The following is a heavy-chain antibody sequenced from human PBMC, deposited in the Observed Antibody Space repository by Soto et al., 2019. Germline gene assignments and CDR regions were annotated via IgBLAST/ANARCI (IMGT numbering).Heavy chain of an antibody. CDR3: ARSATYYDFWTDY. CDR1: GYTFSSYY. V-gene: IGHV1-46*01. Sequence: QVQLVQSGAEVRKPGASVKLSCKASGYTFSSYYIHWVRQAPGQGLEWMGIVNPSGGTTNYAQNFQGRVTMTRDTSTRTVYMELSSLGYEDTAVYYCARSATYYDFWTDYWGQGTLVTVSS. D-gene: IGHD3-3*01. CDR2: VNPSGGTT. J-gene: IGHJ4*02.